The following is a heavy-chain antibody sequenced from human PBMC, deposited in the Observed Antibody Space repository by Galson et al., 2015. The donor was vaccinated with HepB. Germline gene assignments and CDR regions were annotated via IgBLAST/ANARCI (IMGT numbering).Heavy chain of an antibody. J-gene: IGHJ5*01. CDR2: ISGNGAST. CDR3: AKGYGLFDS. D-gene: IGHD5-18*01. Sequence: SLRLSCAAYGFAFDTHAMSWVRQAPGRGLEWISGISGNGASTFYADSVKGRFTVSRDNSSNMLYLQMNSLRAEDAGLYFCAKGYGLFDSWGQGILVTVSS. V-gene: IGHV3-23*01. CDR1: GFAFDTHA.